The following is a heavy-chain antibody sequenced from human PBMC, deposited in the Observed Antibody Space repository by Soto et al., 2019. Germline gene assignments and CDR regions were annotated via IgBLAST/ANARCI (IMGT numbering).Heavy chain of an antibody. CDR2: IKQDGSEK. D-gene: IGHD3-3*01. Sequence: EVQLVESGGGLVQPGGSLRLSCAASGFTFSSYWMSWVRQAPGNGLEWVANIKQDGSEKYYVDSVKSRFTISRDNAKNSLYLQMNSLRAEDTAVYYCARGYYDFWSGYSADYYYYYGMDVWGQGTTVTVSS. J-gene: IGHJ6*02. CDR1: GFTFSSYW. V-gene: IGHV3-7*03. CDR3: ARGYYDFWSGYSADYYYYYGMDV.